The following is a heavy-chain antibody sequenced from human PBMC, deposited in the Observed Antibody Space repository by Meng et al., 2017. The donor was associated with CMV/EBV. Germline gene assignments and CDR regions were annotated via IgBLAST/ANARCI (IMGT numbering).Heavy chain of an antibody. CDR3: ARDPAVDTAMVNDDAFDI. J-gene: IGHJ3*02. CDR1: GGTFSSYL. D-gene: IGHD5-18*01. CDR2: IIPILGIA. Sequence: SVKVSCKASGGTFSSYLISWVRQAPGQGLEWMGRIIPILGIANYAQKFQGRVTITADKSTSTAYMELSSLRSEDTAVYYCARDPAVDTAMVNDDAFDIWGQGTMVTVSS. V-gene: IGHV1-69*04.